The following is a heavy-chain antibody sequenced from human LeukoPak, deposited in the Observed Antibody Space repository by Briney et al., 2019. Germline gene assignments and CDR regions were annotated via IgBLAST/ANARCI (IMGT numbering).Heavy chain of an antibody. Sequence: SQTLSLTCTVSGGSISSGGYSWSWIRQHPGKGLEWIGYIYYSGSTYYNPSLKSRVTISVDTSKNQFSLKLSSVTAADTAVYYCARGDCSGGSCYDDYWGQGTLVTVSS. CDR3: ARGDCSGGSCYDDY. D-gene: IGHD2-15*01. J-gene: IGHJ4*02. CDR1: GGSISSGGYS. CDR2: IYYSGST. V-gene: IGHV4-31*03.